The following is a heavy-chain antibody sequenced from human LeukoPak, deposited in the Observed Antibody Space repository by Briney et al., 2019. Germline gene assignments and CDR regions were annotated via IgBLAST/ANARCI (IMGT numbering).Heavy chain of an antibody. CDR3: ARGGEYSSSWFFDY. D-gene: IGHD6-13*01. CDR2: INPNSGGT. CDR1: GYTFIGYY. V-gene: IGHV1-2*02. J-gene: IGHJ4*02. Sequence: ASVKVSCKASGYTFIGYYMYWVRQAPGQGLEWMGWINPNSGGTNYAQKFQGRVTMTRDTSISTAYMELSRLRSDDTAVYYCARGGEYSSSWFFDYWGQGTLVTVSS.